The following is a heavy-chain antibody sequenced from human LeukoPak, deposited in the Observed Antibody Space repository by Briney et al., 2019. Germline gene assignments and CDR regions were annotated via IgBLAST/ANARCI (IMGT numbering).Heavy chain of an antibody. Sequence: GGSLRLSCAASGFTFSNAWMSWVRQAPGKGLEWLGRIKSKSDGETTDYAAPVRGRFTISRDDSKNTLYLQMHSLKTEDTAMYYCTTDFLSMIVFLSMPEYYLNYWGQGTLVTVSS. CDR1: GFTFSNAW. CDR3: TTDFLSMIVFLSMPEYYLNY. CDR2: IKSKSDGETT. J-gene: IGHJ4*02. D-gene: IGHD3-22*01. V-gene: IGHV3-15*01.